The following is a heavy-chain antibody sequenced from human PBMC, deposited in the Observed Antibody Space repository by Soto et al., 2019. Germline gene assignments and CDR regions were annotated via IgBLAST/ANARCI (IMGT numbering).Heavy chain of an antibody. CDR1: GFSFDTFA. CDR2: IRHGRATT. J-gene: IGHJ1*01. CDR3: ATQDFRGATGTP. D-gene: IGHD1-1*01. Sequence: VGSLRLSCVGSGFSFDTFAMGWGCKAPGKGLEWISLIRHGRATTYYIASVKGRFIILKDNTKSTLYQQKNGLSVENTALYYCATQDFRGATGTPWGQGTLVTVSS. V-gene: IGHV3-23*01.